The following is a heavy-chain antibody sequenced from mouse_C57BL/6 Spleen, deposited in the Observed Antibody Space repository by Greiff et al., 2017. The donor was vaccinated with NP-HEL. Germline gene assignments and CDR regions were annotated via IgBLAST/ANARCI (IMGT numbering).Heavy chain of an antibody. Sequence: VKLMESGAELVRPGASVTLSCKASGYTFTDYEMHWVKQTPVHGLEWIGAIDPETGGTAYNQKFKGKAILTADKSSSTAYMELRSLTSEDSAVYYCTRFTTASYWGQGTLVTVSA. J-gene: IGHJ3*01. CDR1: GYTFTDYE. CDR3: TRFTTASY. D-gene: IGHD1-1*01. CDR2: IDPETGGT. V-gene: IGHV1-15*01.